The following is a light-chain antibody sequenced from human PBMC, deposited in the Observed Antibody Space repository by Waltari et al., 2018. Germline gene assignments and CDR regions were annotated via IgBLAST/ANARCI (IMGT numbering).Light chain of an antibody. Sequence: QSVLTQPPSASGTPGQRVTIPCSGSSSNIGSNTVNGYQQLPGTAPKLLISSNNQRPSWVPDRFSGSKSGTSASLAISGLQSEDEADYYCAAWDDSLNGQVFGTGTKVTVL. CDR2: SNN. CDR3: AAWDDSLNGQV. J-gene: IGLJ1*01. V-gene: IGLV1-44*01. CDR1: SSNIGSNT.